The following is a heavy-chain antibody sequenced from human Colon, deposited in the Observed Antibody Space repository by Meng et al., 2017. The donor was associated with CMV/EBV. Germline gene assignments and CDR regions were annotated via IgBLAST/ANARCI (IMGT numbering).Heavy chain of an antibody. CDR2: VNWNSGAI. J-gene: IGHJ4*02. D-gene: IGHD3-16*01. CDR1: GFIFNDFA. Sequence: SLKISCAASGFIFNDFAMHWVRQAPGKGLEWVATVNWNSGAIHYAGSVKGRFTISRDNAKNSLSLQMNSLRPEDTALYYCVKAQTTTQSNYFGGWGQGTLVTVSS. CDR3: VKAQTTTQSNYFGG. V-gene: IGHV3-9*01.